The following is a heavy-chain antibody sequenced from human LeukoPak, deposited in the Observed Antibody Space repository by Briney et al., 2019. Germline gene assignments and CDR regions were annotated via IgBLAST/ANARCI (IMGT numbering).Heavy chain of an antibody. D-gene: IGHD1-26*01. CDR3: ARAKVGNWLDP. J-gene: IGHJ5*02. Sequence: SQTLSLTCAISGDSVSSNSAAWTWIRQSPSRGLEWLGRTYFRSKWYNEYAISVQSRITINPDTSKNQFSLHLNSVTPEDTAVYYCARAKVGNWLDPWGQGTLVTVSS. CDR2: TYFRSKWYN. CDR1: GDSVSSNSAA. V-gene: IGHV6-1*01.